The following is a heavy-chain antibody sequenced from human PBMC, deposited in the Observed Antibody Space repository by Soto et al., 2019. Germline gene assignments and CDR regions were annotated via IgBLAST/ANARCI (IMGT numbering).Heavy chain of an antibody. D-gene: IGHD3-9*01. CDR2: IYHSGST. CDR1: GDSISSGGYS. Sequence: SETLSLTCAVYGDSISSGGYSWSWIRQPPGKGLEWIGYIYHSGSTYYNPSLKSRVTISVDRSKNMFSLKLSSVTAADTAVYYCARDRPYYDILTGSYYYYGMDVWGQGTTVT. V-gene: IGHV4-30-2*01. J-gene: IGHJ6*02. CDR3: ARDRPYYDILTGSYYYYGMDV.